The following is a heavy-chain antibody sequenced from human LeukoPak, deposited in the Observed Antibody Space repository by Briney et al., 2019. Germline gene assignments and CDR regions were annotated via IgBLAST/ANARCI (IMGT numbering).Heavy chain of an antibody. V-gene: IGHV3-49*04. J-gene: IGHJ4*02. Sequence: PGGSETLLCTASGFTFGDNAKGWVRQAPGKGLEWVGFVRTKAYGGTTEYAASVKGRFSISRDDSKTIAYLQMNSLKTEDTAVYYCTRLEKLPYFDQWGQKTGHR. CDR1: GFTFGDNA. D-gene: IGHD1-7*01. CDR2: VRTKAYGGTT. CDR3: TRLEKLPYFDQ.